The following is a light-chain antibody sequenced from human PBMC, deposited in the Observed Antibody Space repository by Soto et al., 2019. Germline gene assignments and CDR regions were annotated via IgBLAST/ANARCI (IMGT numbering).Light chain of an antibody. CDR3: LLSYSGARPVV. V-gene: IGLV7-46*01. CDR2: DTS. Sequence: QTVVTQEPSLPVSPGGTVTLTCGSSTGAVTSGHYPYWFQQKPGQAPRTLIYDTSNKHSWTPARFSGSLLGGKAALTLSGAQPEDEAEYYCLLSYSGARPVVFGGGTKVTVL. J-gene: IGLJ2*01. CDR1: TGAVTSGHY.